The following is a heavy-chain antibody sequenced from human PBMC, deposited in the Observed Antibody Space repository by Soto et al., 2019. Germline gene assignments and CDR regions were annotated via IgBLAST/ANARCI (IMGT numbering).Heavy chain of an antibody. D-gene: IGHD4-17*01. Sequence: GESLRLSCEASGFTFSTYAMSWVRQAPGKGLEWVSALTTSGGETLYADSVKGRFTISRDNSMNALYLQMNSLRIEDTAVYYCAHPRGYGVFDAYDIWGQGTMVTVSS. CDR1: GFTFSTYA. J-gene: IGHJ3*02. CDR3: AHPRGYGVFDAYDI. V-gene: IGHV3-23*01. CDR2: LTTSGGET.